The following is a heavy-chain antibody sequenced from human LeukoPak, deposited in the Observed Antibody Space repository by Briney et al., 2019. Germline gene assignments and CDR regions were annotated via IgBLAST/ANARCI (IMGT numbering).Heavy chain of an antibody. V-gene: IGHV4-59*08. CDR2: IYVTGT. J-gene: IGHJ6*03. CDR1: GGSIGTYY. D-gene: IGHD3-16*02. CDR3: ARHIGGGIEDMDV. Sequence: SETLSLTCTVSGGSIGTYYWSWVRQSPGTGLEWIGYIYVTGTRYNPYLQSRVTISVDRSRNQFFLKMTYVTAADTAVYYCARHIGGGIEDMDVWGRGTKVTVSS.